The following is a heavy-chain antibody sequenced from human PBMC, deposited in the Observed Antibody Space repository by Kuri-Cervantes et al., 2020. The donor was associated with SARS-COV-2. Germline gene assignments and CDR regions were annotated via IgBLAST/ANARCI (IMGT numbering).Heavy chain of an antibody. J-gene: IGHJ4*02. D-gene: IGHD6-6*01. Sequence: GESLKISCAASGFTFSDYYMSWIRQAPGKGLEWVSYISSSGSTIYYADSVKGRFTISRDNSKNTLFLQMNSLRVEDTAIYYCAKSLPAAPWSFDYWGQGTLVTVSS. V-gene: IGHV3-11*01. CDR2: ISSSGSTI. CDR1: GFTFSDYY. CDR3: AKSLPAAPWSFDY.